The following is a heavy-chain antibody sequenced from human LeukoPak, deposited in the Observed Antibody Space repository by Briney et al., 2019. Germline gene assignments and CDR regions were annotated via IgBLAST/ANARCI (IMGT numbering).Heavy chain of an antibody. Sequence: PGGSLRLSCTASGLTFSNYAMSWVRQAPAKGLEWVAGIDQSGGYIHYADSVKGRFTISRDNSKNTLHLQMNSLRAEDTAVYYCARDWYSSGWPYYYYYGMDVWGQGTTVTVSS. CDR3: ARDWYSSGWPYYYYYGMDV. J-gene: IGHJ6*02. CDR2: IDQSGGYI. CDR1: GLTFSNYA. D-gene: IGHD6-19*01. V-gene: IGHV3-23*01.